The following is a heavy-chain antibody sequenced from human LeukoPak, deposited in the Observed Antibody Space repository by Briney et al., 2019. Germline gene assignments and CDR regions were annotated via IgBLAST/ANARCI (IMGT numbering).Heavy chain of an antibody. CDR1: GGSISSSSYY. CDR3: ARLDRHYYYCGMDV. CDR2: IYYSGST. J-gene: IGHJ6*02. Sequence: SETLSLTCTVSGGSISSSSYYWGWIRQPPGKGLEWIGSIYYSGSTYYNPSLKSRVTISVDTSKNQFSLKLSSVTAADTAVYYCARLDRHYYYCGMDVWGQGTTVTVSS. V-gene: IGHV4-39*01.